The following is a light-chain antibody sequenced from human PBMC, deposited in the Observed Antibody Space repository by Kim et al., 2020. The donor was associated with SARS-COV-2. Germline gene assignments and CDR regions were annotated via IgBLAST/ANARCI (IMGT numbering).Light chain of an antibody. CDR3: QQYNNWPGIT. Sequence: SPGERATLSCRASQSVSSNLAWYQQKPGQAPRLLIYGASTRATGIPARFSGSGSGTEFTLTISSLQSEDFAVYYCQQYNNWPGITFGPGTKVDIK. V-gene: IGKV3-15*01. CDR2: GAS. CDR1: QSVSSN. J-gene: IGKJ3*01.